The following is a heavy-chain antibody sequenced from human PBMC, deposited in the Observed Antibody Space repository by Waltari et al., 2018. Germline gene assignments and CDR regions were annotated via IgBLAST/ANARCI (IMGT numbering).Heavy chain of an antibody. J-gene: IGHJ4*02. V-gene: IGHV1-69*12. D-gene: IGHD3-22*01. CDR1: GGTFSRSA. CDR2: IIPIFGTA. Sequence: QVQLVQSGAEVKKHGSSVKVPCKASGGTFSRSAISWVRQAPGQGLEWLGGIIPIFGTANYAQKCQGRVTITADESTSTAYMELSSLRSEDTAVYYCAVHSGYRYYFDYWGQGTLVTVSS. CDR3: AVHSGYRYYFDY.